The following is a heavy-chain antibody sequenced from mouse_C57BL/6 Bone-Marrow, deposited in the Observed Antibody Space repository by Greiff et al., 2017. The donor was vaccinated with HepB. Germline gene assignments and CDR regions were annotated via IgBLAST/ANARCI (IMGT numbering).Heavy chain of an antibody. V-gene: IGHV10-1*01. D-gene: IGHD2-3*01. CDR2: IRSKSNNSAT. CDR3: VGTWLLWYFDV. Sequence: EVKLVESGGGLVQPKGSLKLSCAASGFSFNTYAMNWVRQAPGKGLEWVARIRSKSNNSATYYADSVKDRFTISRDDSESMLYLQMNNLKTEDTAMYYCVGTWLLWYFDVWGTGTTVTVSS. J-gene: IGHJ1*03. CDR1: GFSFNTYA.